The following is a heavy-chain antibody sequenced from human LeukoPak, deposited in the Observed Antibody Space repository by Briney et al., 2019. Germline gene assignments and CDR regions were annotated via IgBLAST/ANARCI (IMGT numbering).Heavy chain of an antibody. D-gene: IGHD6-19*01. Sequence: SGPTLVNPTQTLTLTCTFSGFSLSTSGMCVSWIRQPPGKTLEWLARNDWDDDKYYSTSLNTRLTISKDTSKNQVVLTMTNMDPVDTATYYCARIRRIAVAGTDKYYFDYWGQGTLVTVSS. J-gene: IGHJ4*02. CDR3: ARIRRIAVAGTDKYYFDY. CDR1: GFSLSTSGMC. V-gene: IGHV2-70*11. CDR2: NDWDDDK.